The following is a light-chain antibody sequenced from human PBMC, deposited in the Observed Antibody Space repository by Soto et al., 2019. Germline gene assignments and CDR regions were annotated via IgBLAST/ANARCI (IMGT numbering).Light chain of an antibody. Sequence: DIQMTQSPSSLSASIGDRVIITCRASQGINNYLAWYQHKPDKVPKLLIYGASTLQSGVPSRFSGSGSGTGFTLTIRSLQPEDGATYYCQQYNSDPWTFGRGTKVEIK. CDR1: QGINNY. CDR2: GAS. J-gene: IGKJ1*01. V-gene: IGKV1-27*01. CDR3: QQYNSDPWT.